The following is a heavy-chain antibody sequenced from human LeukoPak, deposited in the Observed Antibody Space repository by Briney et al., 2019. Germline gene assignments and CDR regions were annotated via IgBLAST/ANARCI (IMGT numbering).Heavy chain of an antibody. D-gene: IGHD6-19*01. V-gene: IGHV1-69*05. CDR2: IIPIFGTA. CDR3: ARGIAVDET. CDR1: GYTFTSYD. Sequence: SVKVSCXASGYTFTSYDINRVRQATGQGLEWMGGIIPIFGTANYAQKFQGRVTITTDESTSTAYMELSSLRSEDTAVYYCARGIAVDETWGQGTLVTVSS. J-gene: IGHJ5*02.